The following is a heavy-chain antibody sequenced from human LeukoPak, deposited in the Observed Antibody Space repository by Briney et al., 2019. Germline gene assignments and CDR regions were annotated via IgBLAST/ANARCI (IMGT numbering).Heavy chain of an antibody. Sequence: SETLSLTCNVSGGSISSYYWSWIRQPPGKGLEWIGYISYSGSTNYNPSLKSRVTISVDTSKNQFSLKLSSVTAADTAVYYCARGASAAGTFDYWGQGTLVTVSS. D-gene: IGHD6-13*01. J-gene: IGHJ4*02. CDR2: ISYSGST. CDR1: GGSISSYY. CDR3: ARGASAAGTFDY. V-gene: IGHV4-59*01.